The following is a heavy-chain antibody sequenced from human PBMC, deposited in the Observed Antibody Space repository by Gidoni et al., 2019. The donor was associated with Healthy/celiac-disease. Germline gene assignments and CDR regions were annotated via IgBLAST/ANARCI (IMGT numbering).Heavy chain of an antibody. CDR3: ARGRYYDSSGNDY. J-gene: IGHJ4*02. CDR1: GGSISSGSYY. V-gene: IGHV4-61*02. D-gene: IGHD3-22*01. CDR2: IYTSGST. Sequence: QVQLQESGPGLVKPSQTLSLTCTVTGGSISSGSYYWSWIRQPAGKGLEWMGRIYTSGSTNYNPSLKSRVTISVDTSKNQFSLKLSSVTAADTAVYYCARGRYYDSSGNDYWGQGTLVTVSS.